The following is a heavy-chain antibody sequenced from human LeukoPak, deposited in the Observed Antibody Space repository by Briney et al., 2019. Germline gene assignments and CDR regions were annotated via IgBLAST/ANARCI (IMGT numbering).Heavy chain of an antibody. D-gene: IGHD1-1*01. CDR1: GFTFSSYS. CDR2: ISSSSSYI. CDR3: ARGRTGTAVY. J-gene: IGHJ4*02. Sequence: GGSLRLSCAASGFTFSSYSMNWVRQAPGKGLEWVSSISSSSSYIYYADSVRGRFTISRDNAKNSLYLQMNSLRAEDTAVYYCARGRTGTAVYWGQGTPVTVSS. V-gene: IGHV3-21*01.